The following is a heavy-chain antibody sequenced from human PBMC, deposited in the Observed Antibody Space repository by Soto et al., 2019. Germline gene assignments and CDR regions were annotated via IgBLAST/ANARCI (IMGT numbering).Heavy chain of an antibody. J-gene: IGHJ5*02. CDR1: GASINSGDYY. CDR3: ARDGGVGATDNWFDP. CDR2: IYYSGNT. Sequence: SETLSLTCTVSGASINSGDYYWSWIRQPPGKGLEWIGHIYYSGNTYYNPSLKSRVTISVDTSKNQFSLNLTSVTAADTAVYFCARDGGVGATDNWFDPWGQGTLVTVSS. V-gene: IGHV4-30-4*01. D-gene: IGHD1-26*01.